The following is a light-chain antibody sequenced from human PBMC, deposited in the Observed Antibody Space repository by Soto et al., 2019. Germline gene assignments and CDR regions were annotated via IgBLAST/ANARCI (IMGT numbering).Light chain of an antibody. V-gene: IGLV2-14*01. CDR1: SSDVVGYNY. CDR2: DVS. Sequence: QSALTQPASVSGSPGQSITISCTGTSSDVVGYNYVSWYQQHPGKAPKLMIYDVSNRPSGVSNRFPGSKSGNTASLTISGLQAEDEADYYCSSYTSSSTLVYVFGTGTKVTVL. CDR3: SSYTSSSTLVYV. J-gene: IGLJ1*01.